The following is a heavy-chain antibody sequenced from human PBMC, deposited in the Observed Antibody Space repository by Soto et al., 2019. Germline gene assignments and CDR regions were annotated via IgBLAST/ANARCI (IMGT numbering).Heavy chain of an antibody. Sequence: GASVKVSCKASGYTFTGYYMHWVRQVPGQGLEWMGWINPNSGDTKYVQEFQGRVTMTRDTSISTAYMELSRLRSDDTAVYYCASSLCSSSSCYLFYGMDVWGQRTTVTVSS. CDR2: INPNSGDT. CDR3: ASSLCSSSSCYLFYGMDV. J-gene: IGHJ6*02. D-gene: IGHD2-15*01. V-gene: IGHV1-2*02. CDR1: GYTFTGYY.